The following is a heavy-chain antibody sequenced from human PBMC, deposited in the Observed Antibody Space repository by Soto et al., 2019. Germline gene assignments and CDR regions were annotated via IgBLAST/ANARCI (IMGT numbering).Heavy chain of an antibody. Sequence: GGSLRLSCAASGFTFSDHYMDWVRQAPGKGLEWVGRIKNKANSYTTEYAASVKGRFTISRDDSENSLYLQMNSLKTEDTAVYYCARSGYSSSWPYYYYNMDVWGQGTTVTV. V-gene: IGHV3-72*01. CDR3: ARSGYSSSWPYYYYNMDV. D-gene: IGHD6-13*01. J-gene: IGHJ6*02. CDR1: GFTFSDHY. CDR2: IKNKANSYTT.